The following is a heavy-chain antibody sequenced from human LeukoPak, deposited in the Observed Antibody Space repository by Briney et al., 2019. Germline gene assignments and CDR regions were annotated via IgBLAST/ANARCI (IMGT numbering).Heavy chain of an antibody. Sequence: TSETLSLTCTVSGASINNYYWSWVRQPPLKGLEWIGYIYSTGDTSYNPSLESRVSISMDTSKNHFSLEITSVTAADTAVYYCARGSRVYDRSGFHTWHDYWGRGTLVTVSS. CDR1: GASINNYY. CDR2: IYSTGDT. D-gene: IGHD3-22*01. V-gene: IGHV4-59*01. J-gene: IGHJ4*03. CDR3: ARGSRVYDRSGFHTWHDY.